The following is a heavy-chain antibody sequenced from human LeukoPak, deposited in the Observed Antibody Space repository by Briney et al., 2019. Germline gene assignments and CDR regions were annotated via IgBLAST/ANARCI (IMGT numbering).Heavy chain of an antibody. V-gene: IGHV3-7*01. CDR3: AGSSLGSSSAYRHFDY. Sequence: GGSLRLSCAASGFSFSDFWMNWVRQAPGKGLEWLANIKEDGSEKHYVGSVKGRFTISRDNAKNSLYLQMNSLRAEDTAVYYCAGSSLGSSSAYRHFDYWGQGNLVTVSS. CDR2: IKEDGSEK. D-gene: IGHD6-6*01. J-gene: IGHJ4*02. CDR1: GFSFSDFW.